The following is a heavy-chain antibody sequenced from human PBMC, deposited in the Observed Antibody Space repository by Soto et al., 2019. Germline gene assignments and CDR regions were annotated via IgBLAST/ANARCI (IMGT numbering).Heavy chain of an antibody. V-gene: IGHV3-23*01. Sequence: GGSLRPSCAASGFTFSSYAMSWVRQAPGKGLEWVPAIGGSGGRTYYDESVKGRFTISRDNSKNTLYLQMNSLRAEDTAVYYCAKEASYYGSGSYYVGRNYYYYMDVWGKGTTVTVSS. CDR1: GFTFSSYA. J-gene: IGHJ6*03. CDR3: AKEASYYGSGSYYVGRNYYYYMDV. CDR2: IGGSGGRT. D-gene: IGHD3-10*01.